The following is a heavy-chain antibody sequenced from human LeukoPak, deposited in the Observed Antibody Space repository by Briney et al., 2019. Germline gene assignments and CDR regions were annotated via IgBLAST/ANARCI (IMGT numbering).Heavy chain of an antibody. CDR3: ARDSGWSLPDAFDI. D-gene: IGHD6-19*01. Sequence: ASVKVSCKASVYTFTSYDINWVRQATGQGLEWMGWMNPNSGNTGYAQKFQGRVTITRNTSISTAYMELSSLSSEDTAVYYCARDSGWSLPDAFDIWGQGTMVTVCS. V-gene: IGHV1-8*03. J-gene: IGHJ3*02. CDR2: MNPNSGNT. CDR1: VYTFTSYD.